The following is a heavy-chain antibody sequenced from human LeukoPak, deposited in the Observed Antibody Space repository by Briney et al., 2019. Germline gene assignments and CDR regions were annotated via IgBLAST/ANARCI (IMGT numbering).Heavy chain of an antibody. J-gene: IGHJ4*02. V-gene: IGHV4-4*09. CDR3: ARHNPQAPYGDYGS. D-gene: IGHD4-17*01. CDR2: IHTSGDS. CDR1: GGSISSSY. Sequence: SETLSLTCTVSGGSISSSYWSWIRQPPGKGLEWVGYIHTSGDSNYNPSLKSRVTISVDTSKNQLSLKLSSVTAADTAVYYCARHNPQAPYGDYGSWGQGIPVTVSS.